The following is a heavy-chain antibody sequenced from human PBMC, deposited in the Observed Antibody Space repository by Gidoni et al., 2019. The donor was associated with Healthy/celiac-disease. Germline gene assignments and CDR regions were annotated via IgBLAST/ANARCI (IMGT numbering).Heavy chain of an antibody. J-gene: IGHJ3*02. V-gene: IGHV3-49*03. D-gene: IGHD2-2*01. CDR2: IRRKAYGGTT. CDR3: TRSGSLVPAGYSASLGNINDAFDI. CDR1: GFTFGYYA. Sequence: EVQLVESGGGLVQPGRSLRLSCTASGFTFGYYAMTWFRQAPRKGLEWVGFIRRKAYGGTTEYAASVKGRFTISRDDSKSIAYLQMNSLKTEDTAVYYCTRSGSLVPAGYSASLGNINDAFDIWGQGTMVTVSS.